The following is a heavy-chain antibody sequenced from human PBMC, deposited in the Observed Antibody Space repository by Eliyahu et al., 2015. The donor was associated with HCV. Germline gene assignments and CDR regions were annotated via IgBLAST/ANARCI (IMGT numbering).Heavy chain of an antibody. Sequence: QVQLVQSGAEVKKPGSSVKVSCKASGGTFSSYAISWVRQAPGQGLEWMGGIIPIFGTANYAQKFQGRVTITADESTSTAYMELSSLRSEDTAVYYCARDRLGDGSLRGSSQFDYWGQGTLVTVSS. CDR1: GGTFSSYA. J-gene: IGHJ4*02. D-gene: IGHD5-24*01. CDR3: ARDRLGDGSLRGSSQFDY. CDR2: IIPIFGTA. V-gene: IGHV1-69*01.